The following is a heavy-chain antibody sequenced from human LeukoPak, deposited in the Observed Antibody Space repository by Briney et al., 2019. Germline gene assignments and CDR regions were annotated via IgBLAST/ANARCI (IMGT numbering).Heavy chain of an antibody. CDR2: ISWNSGGI. Sequence: PGGSLRLSCAASGFLFDDYAMHWVRHAPGKGLEWVSSISWNSGGIAYVDSVKGRFTISRDNTKKSLYLQMNSLRPEDMALYYCAKGSGDGIYYYYMDVWGTGTMVTVSS. D-gene: IGHD7-27*01. V-gene: IGHV3-9*03. CDR1: GFLFDDYA. J-gene: IGHJ6*03. CDR3: AKGSGDGIYYYYMDV.